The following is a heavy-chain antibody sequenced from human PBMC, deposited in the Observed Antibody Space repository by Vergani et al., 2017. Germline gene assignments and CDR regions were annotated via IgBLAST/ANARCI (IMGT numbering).Heavy chain of an antibody. CDR3: AKDNRGNWNYVDYYYYYMDV. CDR2: IGGSGDST. V-gene: IGHV3-23*01. D-gene: IGHD1-7*01. J-gene: IGHJ6*03. Sequence: EVQLLESGGGLGQPGGSLRLSCAASGFTFSSYAMSWVRQAPGKGLEWVSAIGGSGDSTYYADSVKGRFTISRDKSKNTLYLQMNSLRAEDTAVYFCAKDNRGNWNYVDYYYYYMDVWGKGTTVTVSS. CDR1: GFTFSSYA.